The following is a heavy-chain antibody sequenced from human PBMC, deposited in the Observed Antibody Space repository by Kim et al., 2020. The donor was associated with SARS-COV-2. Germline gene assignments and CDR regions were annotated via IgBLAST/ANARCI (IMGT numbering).Heavy chain of an antibody. Sequence: GGSLRLSCEASGFTFSSYAMSWVRQAPGKGLEWVSGLSSSGGTTYYGDSVRGRFTISRDNSKNTVYMEMKSLRAEETAKYYCAKVRVRGVISSGPHYYFATDGWGERPAATVSA. V-gene: IGHV3-23*01. CDR2: LSSSGGTT. D-gene: IGHD3-10*01. CDR1: GFTFSSYA. J-gene: IGHJ6*04. CDR3: AKVRVRGVISSGPHYYFATDG.